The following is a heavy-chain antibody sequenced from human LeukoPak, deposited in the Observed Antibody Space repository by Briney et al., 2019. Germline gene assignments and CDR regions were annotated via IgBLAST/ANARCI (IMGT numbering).Heavy chain of an antibody. CDR3: ATERVRGYDFWSGYREFDY. V-gene: IGHV4-34*01. Sequence: PSETLSLTCAVYGGSFSGYYWSWIRQPPGKGLEWIGEINHSGSTNYNPSLKSRVTISVDTSKNQFSLKLSSVTAADTAVYYCATERVRGYDFWSGYREFDYWGQGTLVTVSS. CDR1: GGSFSGYY. D-gene: IGHD3-3*01. CDR2: INHSGST. J-gene: IGHJ4*02.